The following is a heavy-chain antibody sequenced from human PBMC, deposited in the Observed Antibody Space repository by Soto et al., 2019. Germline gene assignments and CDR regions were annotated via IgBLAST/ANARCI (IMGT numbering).Heavy chain of an antibody. Sequence: GASVKVSCKASGYTFTCYDINWVRQATGQGLEWMGWMNPNSGNTGYAQKFQGRVTMTRNTSISTAYMELSSLRSEDTAVYYCASLTDSSGWVGVRGWGQGTLVTVSS. D-gene: IGHD6-19*01. CDR3: ASLTDSSGWVGVRG. CDR1: GYTFTCYD. CDR2: MNPNSGNT. J-gene: IGHJ4*02. V-gene: IGHV1-8*01.